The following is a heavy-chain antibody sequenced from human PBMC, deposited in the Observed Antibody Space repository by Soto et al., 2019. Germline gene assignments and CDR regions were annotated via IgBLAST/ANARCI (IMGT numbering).Heavy chain of an antibody. Sequence: QVQLVQSGAEVKKPGSSVKVSCKASGGTFSSYTISWVRQAPGQGLEWMGRIIPILGIANYAQKFQGRVTXIAGKXXSTAYMELSSLRSEDTAVYYCARGGDTAMVTAFDIWGQGTMVTVSS. CDR3: ARGGDTAMVTAFDI. D-gene: IGHD5-18*01. J-gene: IGHJ3*02. CDR2: IIPILGIA. V-gene: IGHV1-69*02. CDR1: GGTFSSYT.